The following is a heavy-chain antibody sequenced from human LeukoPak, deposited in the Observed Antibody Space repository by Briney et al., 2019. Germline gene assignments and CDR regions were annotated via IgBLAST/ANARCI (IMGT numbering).Heavy chain of an antibody. CDR2: ISSSSSYI. CDR1: GFTFSSYS. D-gene: IGHD5-12*01. Sequence: TGGSLRLSCAASGFTFSSYSMNWVRQAPGKGLEWVSSISSSSSYIYYADSVKGRFTISRDNAKNSLYLQMNSLRAEDTAVYYCARDPSADIVATGAYYFDHWGQGTLVTVSS. J-gene: IGHJ4*02. CDR3: ARDPSADIVATGAYYFDH. V-gene: IGHV3-21*01.